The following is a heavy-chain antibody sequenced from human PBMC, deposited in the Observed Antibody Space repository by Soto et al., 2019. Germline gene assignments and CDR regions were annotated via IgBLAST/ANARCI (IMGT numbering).Heavy chain of an antibody. CDR3: AKAKGVYSSSWYYFDY. CDR1: GFTFSSYG. CDR2: ISYDGSNK. V-gene: IGHV3-30*18. D-gene: IGHD6-13*01. J-gene: IGHJ4*02. Sequence: QVQLVESGGGVVQPGRSLRLSCAASGFTFSSYGMHWVRQAPGKGLEWVAVISYDGSNKYYADSVKGRFTISRDNSKNALYLQMNSQRAEDTAVYYCAKAKGVYSSSWYYFDYWGQGTLVTVSS.